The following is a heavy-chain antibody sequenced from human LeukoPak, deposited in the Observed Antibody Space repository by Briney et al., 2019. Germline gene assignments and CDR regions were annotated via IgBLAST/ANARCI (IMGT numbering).Heavy chain of an antibody. Sequence: PGGSLRLSCAASGFTFSTYAMSWVRQSPGKGLEWVSAISGSDAGTYYADSVKGRFTISRDTSKNTLYLQMNSLRPEDTAMYYCARGDITLFDYWGQGTLVTVSS. CDR2: ISGSDAGT. J-gene: IGHJ4*02. V-gene: IGHV3-23*01. CDR3: ARGDITLFDY. D-gene: IGHD3-10*01. CDR1: GFTFSTYA.